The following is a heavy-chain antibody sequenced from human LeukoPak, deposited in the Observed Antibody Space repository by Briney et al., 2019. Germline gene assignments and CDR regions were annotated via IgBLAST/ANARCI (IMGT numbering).Heavy chain of an antibody. CDR3: ARWKSLKGTFDY. CDR2: IPYDGNKK. V-gene: IGHV3-30*04. Sequence: GGSLRLSCEASGFTFSNYAMNWVRQAPGKGLEWVAVIPYDGNKKYYADSVEGRFTISRDNSKNTLYLQMNSLRAEDTAVYYCARWKSLKGTFDYWGQGTLVTVSS. CDR1: GFTFSNYA. D-gene: IGHD1-7*01. J-gene: IGHJ4*02.